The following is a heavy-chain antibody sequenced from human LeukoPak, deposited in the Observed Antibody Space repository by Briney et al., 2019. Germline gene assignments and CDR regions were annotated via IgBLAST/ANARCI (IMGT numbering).Heavy chain of an antibody. D-gene: IGHD2-2*01. CDR2: IKQDGSEK. J-gene: IGHJ6*03. Sequence: GGSLRLSCAASGFTFSSCWMSWVRQAPGKGLEWVANIKQDGSEKYYVDSVKGRFTISRDNAKNSLYLQMNSLRAEDTAVYYCAREYQLLDSYYMDVWGKGTTVTVSS. CDR1: GFTFSSCW. V-gene: IGHV3-7*01. CDR3: AREYQLLDSYYMDV.